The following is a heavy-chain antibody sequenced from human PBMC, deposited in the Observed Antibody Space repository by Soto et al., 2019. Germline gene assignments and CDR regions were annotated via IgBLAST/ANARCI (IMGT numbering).Heavy chain of an antibody. J-gene: IGHJ4*02. V-gene: IGHV3-48*02. D-gene: IGHD2-21*02. CDR1: GFRFRDHS. CDR3: ARLPKGSLVTA. Sequence: RGDLVVSWVDTGFRFRDHSMTWVRQSPGKGLQWIAYISSSSDNIYYAESVRGRFTVSIDNAKNALFLEMNSLRDDDTATYYCARLPKGSLVTAWGQGTRVTVSS. CDR2: ISSSSDNI.